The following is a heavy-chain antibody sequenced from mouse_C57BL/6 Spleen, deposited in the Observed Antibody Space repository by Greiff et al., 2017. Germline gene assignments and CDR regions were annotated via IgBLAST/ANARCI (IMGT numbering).Heavy chain of an antibody. CDR1: GYTFTDYE. D-gene: IGHD2-5*01. V-gene: IGHV1-15*01. J-gene: IGHJ3*01. CDR2: IDPETGGT. CDR3: TKHSYYSNYVGFAY. Sequence: QVQLKESGAELVRPGASVTLSCKASGYTFTDYEMHWVKQTPVHGLEWIGAIDPETGGTAYNQKFKGKAILTADKSSSTAYMELRSLTSEDSAVYYCTKHSYYSNYVGFAYWGQGTLVTVSA.